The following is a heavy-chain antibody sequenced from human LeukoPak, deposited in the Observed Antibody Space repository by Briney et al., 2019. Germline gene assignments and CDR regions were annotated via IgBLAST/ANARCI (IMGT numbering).Heavy chain of an antibody. D-gene: IGHD1-26*01. Sequence: ASVKVSCKASGYTFTSYGISWVRQAPGQGLEWMGWISAHSGDTTYAQKFQGRVSMTTDTSTSTGYMELRSLTSDDTAVYYCARDLKRTVGATTTSDYWGQGTLVTVSS. CDR2: ISAHSGDT. V-gene: IGHV1-18*01. J-gene: IGHJ4*02. CDR3: ARDLKRTVGATTTSDY. CDR1: GYTFTSYG.